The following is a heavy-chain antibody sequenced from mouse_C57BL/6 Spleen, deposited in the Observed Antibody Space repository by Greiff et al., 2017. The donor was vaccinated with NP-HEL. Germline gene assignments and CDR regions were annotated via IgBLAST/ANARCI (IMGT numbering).Heavy chain of an antibody. CDR2: IYPGDGDT. Sequence: VQLQQSGPELVKPGASVKISCKASGYAFSSSWMNWVKQRPGKGLEWIGRIYPGDGDTNYNGKFKGKATLTADKSSSTAYMQLSSLTSDDSAVYFCAREYYGSSSYAMDYWGQGTSVTVSS. CDR3: AREYYGSSSYAMDY. D-gene: IGHD1-1*01. CDR1: GYAFSSSW. J-gene: IGHJ4*01. V-gene: IGHV1-82*01.